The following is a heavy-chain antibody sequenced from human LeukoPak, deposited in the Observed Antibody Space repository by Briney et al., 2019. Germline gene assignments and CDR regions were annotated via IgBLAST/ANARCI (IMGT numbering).Heavy chain of an antibody. CDR1: GFTFSSYV. J-gene: IGHJ4*02. D-gene: IGHD4-17*01. CDR3: AKEGSTVTTPLDY. Sequence: PGGSLRLSCAASGFTFSSYVMHWVRQAPGKGLEWVAIISYDGSNEYYADSVKGRFTISRDNSKNTLYLQMNSLRAADTAVYYCAKEGSTVTTPLDYWGQGTLVTVSS. V-gene: IGHV3-30*04. CDR2: ISYDGSNE.